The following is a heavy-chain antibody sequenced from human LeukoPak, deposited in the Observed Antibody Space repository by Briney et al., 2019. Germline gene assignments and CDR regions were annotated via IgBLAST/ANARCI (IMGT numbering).Heavy chain of an antibody. CDR3: ARVGITIFGAGDGDY. J-gene: IGHJ4*02. CDR2: INPNSGGT. V-gene: IGHV1-2*06. Sequence: GASVKVSCKASGYTFTGYYMHWVRQAPGQGLEWMGRINPNSGGTNYAQKFQGRVTMTRDTSISTAYMELSRLRSDDTAVYYCARVGITIFGAGDGDYWGQGTLVTVSS. D-gene: IGHD3-3*01. CDR1: GYTFTGYY.